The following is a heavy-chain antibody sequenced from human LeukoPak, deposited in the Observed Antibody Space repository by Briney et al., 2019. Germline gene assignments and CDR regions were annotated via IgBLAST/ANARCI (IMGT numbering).Heavy chain of an antibody. CDR2: ISPDGRKT. CDR1: GFTFRDYA. D-gene: IGHD3-16*02. CDR3: AKSWGYTRPYYNYMDV. J-gene: IGHJ6*03. Sequence: GGSLRLSCAASGFTFRDYAIHWVRQAPGRGLEWVTVISPDGRKTQYADSVKGRFTISRDNSKNTLSLQMNGLRPEDTAVYYCAKSWGYTRPYYNYMDVWGKGTTVTVSS. V-gene: IGHV3-30*18.